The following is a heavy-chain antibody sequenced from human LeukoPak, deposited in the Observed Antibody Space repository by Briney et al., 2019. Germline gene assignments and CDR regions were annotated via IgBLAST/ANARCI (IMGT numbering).Heavy chain of an antibody. J-gene: IGHJ4*02. D-gene: IGHD3-10*01. V-gene: IGHV1-69*13. Sequence: SVKVSCKASGGTFSSYAISWVRQAPGQGLEWMGGIIPIFGTANYAQKFQGRVTITADESTTTAYMDLSSLRSEDTAVYYCARDRGQNYFGSGMDYWGQGTLVTVSS. CDR3: ARDRGQNYFGSGMDY. CDR1: GGTFSSYA. CDR2: IIPIFGTA.